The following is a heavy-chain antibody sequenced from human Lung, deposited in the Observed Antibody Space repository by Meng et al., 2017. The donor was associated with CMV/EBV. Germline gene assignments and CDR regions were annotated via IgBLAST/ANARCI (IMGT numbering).Heavy chain of an antibody. CDR3: ARGHGGSSVPHLYYYGMDV. Sequence: SQTXSLTCTVSGGSIRSYYWSWIRQPPGKALEWIGYIYYSGSTKYNPSLKSRVTISVDTSKNQFSLKLSSVTAADTAVYYCARGHGGSSVPHLYYYGMDVWGPGTTVTVSS. D-gene: IGHD6-6*01. CDR2: IYYSGST. V-gene: IGHV4-59*01. J-gene: IGHJ6*02. CDR1: GGSIRSYY.